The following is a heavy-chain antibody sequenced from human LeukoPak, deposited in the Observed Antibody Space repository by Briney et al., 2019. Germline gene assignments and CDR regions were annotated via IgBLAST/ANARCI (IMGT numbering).Heavy chain of an antibody. CDR2: ISAYNGNT. CDR1: GYTFTSYG. V-gene: IGHV1-18*01. D-gene: IGHD6-19*01. Sequence: ASVKVSCKASGYTFTSYGISWVRQAPGQGLEWMGWISAYNGNTNYAQKLQGRVTMTTDTSTSKAYMELRSLRSDDTAVYFCARCIAVPGYSQYYMDVWGKGTTVTVSS. J-gene: IGHJ6*03. CDR3: ARCIAVPGYSQYYMDV.